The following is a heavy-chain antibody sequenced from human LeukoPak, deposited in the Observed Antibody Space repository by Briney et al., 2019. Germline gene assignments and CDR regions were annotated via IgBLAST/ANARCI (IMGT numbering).Heavy chain of an antibody. CDR3: VKDETVSGVNYFAS. CDR1: GFRYSSYA. J-gene: IGHJ4*02. Sequence: GGSLRLSCSASGFRYSSYAMIWVRHSPGKGLEWVSGNSDSGDVAFYVDAVKGRFSISRNNSKGILHLKMSSLRAEDTAMYYWVKDETVSGVNYFASWGQGTLVTVSS. CDR2: NSDSGDVA. V-gene: IGHV3-23*01. D-gene: IGHD3-10*01.